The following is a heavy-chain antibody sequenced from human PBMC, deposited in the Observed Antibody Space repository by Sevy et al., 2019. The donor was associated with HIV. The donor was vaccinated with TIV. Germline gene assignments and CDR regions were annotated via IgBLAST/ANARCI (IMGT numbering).Heavy chain of an antibody. V-gene: IGHV3-30*02. CDR1: GFIFKSYG. CDR3: VKGPHPAVTTSYALDV. Sequence: GGALRLSCAASGFIFKSYGMHWVRQAPGKGLEWVTFIRNDGSTKYYADSVRGRFTASRDNSKNTLYLQMNSLRPEDTALYYCVKGPHPAVTTSYALDVWGQGTTVTVSS. D-gene: IGHD4-17*01. CDR2: IRNDGSTK. J-gene: IGHJ6*02.